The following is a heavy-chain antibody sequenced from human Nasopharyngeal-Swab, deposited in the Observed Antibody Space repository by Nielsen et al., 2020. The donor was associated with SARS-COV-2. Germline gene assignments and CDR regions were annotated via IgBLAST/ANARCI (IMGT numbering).Heavy chain of an antibody. Sequence: WSRQPPGKGLEWVSYISSSRSYTNYADSVKGRFTISRDNAKNSLYLQMNSLRAEDTAVYYCASSNSAAAGFDYWGQGTLVTVSS. CDR2: ISSSRSYT. V-gene: IGHV3-11*03. D-gene: IGHD6-13*01. CDR3: ASSNSAAAGFDY. J-gene: IGHJ4*02.